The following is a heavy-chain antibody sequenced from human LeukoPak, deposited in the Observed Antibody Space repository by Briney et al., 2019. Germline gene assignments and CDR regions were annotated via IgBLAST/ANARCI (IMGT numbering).Heavy chain of an antibody. D-gene: IGHD6-13*01. J-gene: IGHJ3*02. V-gene: IGHV1-2*04. CDR1: GYTFTSYG. Sequence: ASVKVSCKASGYTFTSYGISWVRQAPGQGLEWMGWINPNSGGTNYAQKFQGWVTMTRDTSISTAYMELSRLRSDDTAVYYCARLAADLHAFDIWGQGTMVTVSS. CDR2: INPNSGGT. CDR3: ARLAADLHAFDI.